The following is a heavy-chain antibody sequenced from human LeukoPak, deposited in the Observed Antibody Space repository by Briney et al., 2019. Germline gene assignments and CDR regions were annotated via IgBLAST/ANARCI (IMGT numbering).Heavy chain of an antibody. CDR3: ARGGLSSGYYFAFDY. J-gene: IGHJ4*02. CDR2: IHYTGSI. D-gene: IGHD3-22*01. Sequence: PAETLSLTCAVYGDSVSYGNYYWTWIRQPPGKGLEGIGYIHYTGSIKYNPSLKRRGNISVDKSKNSFSLKLSSVTAADTAVYYCARGGLSSGYYFAFDYWGQGTLVTVSS. CDR1: GDSVSYGNYY. V-gene: IGHV4-61*03.